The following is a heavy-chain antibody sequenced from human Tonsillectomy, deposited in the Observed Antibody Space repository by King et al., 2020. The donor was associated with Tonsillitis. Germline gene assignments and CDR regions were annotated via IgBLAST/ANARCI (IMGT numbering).Heavy chain of an antibody. Sequence: VQLQESGPGLVKPSETLSLTCTVSGGSISSHYWSWIRQPAGKGLEWIGRIYSSGSTNYNPSLKSRVTMSVDTSKNQFSLKLSSVTAADTAVYFCASGFLEWTFDYWGQGTLVTVSS. CDR2: IYSSGST. CDR3: ASGFLEWTFDY. V-gene: IGHV4-4*07. D-gene: IGHD3-3*01. CDR1: GGSISSHY. J-gene: IGHJ4*02.